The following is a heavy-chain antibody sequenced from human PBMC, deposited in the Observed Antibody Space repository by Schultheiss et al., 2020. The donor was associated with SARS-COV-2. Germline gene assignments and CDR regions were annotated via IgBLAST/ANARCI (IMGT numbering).Heavy chain of an antibody. CDR2: IYHSGST. Sequence: SETPSLTCAVSGGSISSSNWWSWVRQPPGKGLEWIGEIYHSGSTNYNPSLKSRVTMSLDTSKNQFSLKLSSVTAADTAVYYCARPREGPYYYYGMDVWGQGTTVTVSS. D-gene: IGHD1-26*01. V-gene: IGHV4-4*02. J-gene: IGHJ6*02. CDR3: ARPREGPYYYYGMDV. CDR1: GGSISSSNW.